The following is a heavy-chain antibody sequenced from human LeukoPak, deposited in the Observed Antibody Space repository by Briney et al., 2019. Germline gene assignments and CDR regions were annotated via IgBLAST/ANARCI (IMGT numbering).Heavy chain of an antibody. V-gene: IGHV4-39*07. J-gene: IGHJ4*02. CDR2: IYYSGST. D-gene: IGHD3-22*01. Sequence: KASETLSLTCTVSSGSISTSNYYWGWIRPPPGKGLEWIGSIYYSGSTYYNPSLKSRVTISVDTSKNQFSLKLSSVTAADTAVYYCARGNYDSTLTLPFDYWGQGTLVTVSS. CDR3: ARGNYDSTLTLPFDY. CDR1: SGSISTSNYY.